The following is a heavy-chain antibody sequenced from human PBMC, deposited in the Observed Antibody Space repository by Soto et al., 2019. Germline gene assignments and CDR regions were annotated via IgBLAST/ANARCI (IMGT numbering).Heavy chain of an antibody. CDR3: VRVYGEIDY. Sequence: QVQLVQSGAEVKKPGASVKVSCKASGYTFTNYDINWVRQATGQGLEWMGWMNPKSGNTGYAQQFQGRVTMTRSASLSTGYMELSSLRSGDTAIYYCVRVYGEIDYWGQGTLVTVSS. CDR1: GYTFTNYD. D-gene: IGHD4-17*01. J-gene: IGHJ4*02. V-gene: IGHV1-8*01. CDR2: MNPKSGNT.